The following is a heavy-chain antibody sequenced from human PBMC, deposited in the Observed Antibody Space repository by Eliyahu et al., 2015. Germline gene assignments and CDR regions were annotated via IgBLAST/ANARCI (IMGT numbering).Heavy chain of an antibody. J-gene: IGHJ6*04. V-gene: IGHV3-72*01. CDR3: AAIVLGNYYGMDV. CDR2: SRNKANSYTT. D-gene: IGHD2-8*01. Sequence: VGRSRNKANSYTTEYAASVKGRFTISRDDSKNLLYLQMNSLKTEDTAVYYCAAIVLGNYYGMDVWGKGTTVTVSS.